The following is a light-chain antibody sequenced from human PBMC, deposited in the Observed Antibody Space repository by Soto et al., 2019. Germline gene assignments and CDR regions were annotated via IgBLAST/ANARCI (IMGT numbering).Light chain of an antibody. Sequence: DIQMTQSPSTLSASVGDRVTITCRASHSIRYWLAWYQQKPGKAPKLLIYKASSLESGVPSRSSGSGSGTEFTLTISSLQPDDFATYYCQQYDTYPVVFGQGTKVEIK. CDR3: QQYDTYPVV. CDR2: KAS. J-gene: IGKJ1*01. V-gene: IGKV1-5*03. CDR1: HSIRYW.